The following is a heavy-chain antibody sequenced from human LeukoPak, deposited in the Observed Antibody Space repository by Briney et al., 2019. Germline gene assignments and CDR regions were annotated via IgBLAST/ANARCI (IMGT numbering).Heavy chain of an antibody. Sequence: GGSLRLSCAASGFTFSSYAMSWVRQAPGKGLEWMGIIYPGDSDTRYSPSFQGQVTISADKSISTAYLQWSSLKASDTAMYYCARPSGFWSGFDYWGQGTLVTVSS. D-gene: IGHD3-3*01. V-gene: IGHV5-51*01. J-gene: IGHJ4*02. CDR1: GFTFSSYA. CDR2: IYPGDSDT. CDR3: ARPSGFWSGFDY.